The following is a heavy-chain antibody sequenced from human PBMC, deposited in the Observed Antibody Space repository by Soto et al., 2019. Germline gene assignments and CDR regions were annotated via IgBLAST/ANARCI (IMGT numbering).Heavy chain of an antibody. V-gene: IGHV3-53*01. CDR2: INSGGST. CDR1: GFTVSSDY. CDR3: AGDKTVENYYYGMDV. J-gene: IGHJ6*02. Sequence: GGSLRLSCAASGFTVSSDYMSWVRQAPGKGLESVSVINSGGSTYYADSVKGRFTISRDNTKNTLYLQMNSLRAEDTAVYYWAGDKTVENYYYGMDVWGQGTTVTVSS. D-gene: IGHD4-17*01.